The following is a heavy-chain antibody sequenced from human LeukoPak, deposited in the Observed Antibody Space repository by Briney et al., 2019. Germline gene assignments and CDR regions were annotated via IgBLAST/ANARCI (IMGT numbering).Heavy chain of an antibody. CDR3: AKDRVFYYYYYGMDV. V-gene: IGHV3-30*18. Sequence: PERSLRLSCAASGFIFNSYGMHWVRQAPGKGLEWEAVISYDGNKKDYADSVKGRFTISRDNSKNTLYLQMNSLRTEDTAVYYCAKDRVFYYYYYGMDVWGQGTTVTVSS. CDR2: ISYDGNKK. CDR1: GFIFNSYG. J-gene: IGHJ6*02. D-gene: IGHD3-10*01.